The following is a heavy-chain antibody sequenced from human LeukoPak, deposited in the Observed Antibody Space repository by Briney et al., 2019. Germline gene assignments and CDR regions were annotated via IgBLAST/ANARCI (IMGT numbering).Heavy chain of an antibody. D-gene: IGHD2-15*01. CDR3: AKDQWEYCSGGSCYSAFDY. J-gene: IGHJ4*02. CDR2: IRYDGSNK. CDR1: GFTFSSYG. V-gene: IGHV3-30*02. Sequence: GGSLRLSCAASGFTFSSYGMHWVRQAPGKGLEWVAFIRYDGSNKYYADSVKGRFTISRDNSKNTLYLQMNSLRAEDTAVYYCAKDQWEYCSGGSCYSAFDYWGQGTLVTVSS.